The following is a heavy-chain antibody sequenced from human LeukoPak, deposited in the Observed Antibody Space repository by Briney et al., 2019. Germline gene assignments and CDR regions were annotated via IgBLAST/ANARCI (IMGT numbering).Heavy chain of an antibody. CDR3: ARGRPPYGSGRTPSNWFDP. CDR2: INPNSGGT. V-gene: IGHV1-2*02. D-gene: IGHD3-10*01. CDR1: GYTFTGYY. J-gene: IGHJ5*02. Sequence: ASVKVSCKASGYTFTGYYMHWVRQAPGQGLEWMGWINPNSGGTNYAQKFQGRVTMTRNTSISTAYMELSSLRSEDTAVYYCARGRPPYGSGRTPSNWFDPWGQGTLVTVSS.